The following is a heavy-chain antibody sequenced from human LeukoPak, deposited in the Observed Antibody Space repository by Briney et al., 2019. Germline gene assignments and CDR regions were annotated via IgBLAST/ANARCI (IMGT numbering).Heavy chain of an antibody. V-gene: IGHV3-33*06. CDR3: AKDSLHGYSYGYLDY. J-gene: IGHJ4*02. Sequence: AGGSLRLSCAASGFTFSSYGMHWVRQAPGKGLEWVAVIWYDGSNKYYADPVKGRFTISRNNYKNTLYLQMNSLRAEDTAVYYCAKDSLHGYSYGYLDYGGQGTLVTVSS. CDR2: IWYDGSNK. CDR1: GFTFSSYG. D-gene: IGHD5-18*01.